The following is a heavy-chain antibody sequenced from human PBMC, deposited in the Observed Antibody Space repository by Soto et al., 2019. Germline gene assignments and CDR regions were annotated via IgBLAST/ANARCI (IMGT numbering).Heavy chain of an antibody. V-gene: IGHV3-15*01. J-gene: IGHJ6*03. CDR1: GFTFSNAW. Sequence: GGSLRLSCAASGFTFSNAWMSWVRQAPGKGLEWVGRIKSKTDGGTTDYAAPVKGRFTISRDDSKNTLYLQMNSLKTEDTAVYYCTTGSDIVVVPAAIPFDYYYYMDVWGKGTTVTVSS. CDR3: TTGSDIVVVPAAIPFDYYYYMDV. D-gene: IGHD2-2*02. CDR2: IKSKTDGGTT.